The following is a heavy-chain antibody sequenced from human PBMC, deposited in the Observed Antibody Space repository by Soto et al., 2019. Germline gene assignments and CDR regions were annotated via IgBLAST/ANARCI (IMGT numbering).Heavy chain of an antibody. CDR2: SRNKANSYNP. CDR3: ARDTGGSYYY. V-gene: IGHV3-72*01. J-gene: IGHJ4*02. D-gene: IGHD3-16*01. Sequence: LRLSCAASGFSFSDYYMDWVRQVPGKGLEWVGRSRNKANSYNPEYAPSVKDRFSISRDNSKDSMYLQMNSLKTEDTAVYYCARDTGGSYYYWGQGALVTVSS. CDR1: GFSFSDYY.